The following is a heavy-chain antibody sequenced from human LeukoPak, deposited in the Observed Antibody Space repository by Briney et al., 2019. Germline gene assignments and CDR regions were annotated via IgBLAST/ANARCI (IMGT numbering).Heavy chain of an antibody. CDR1: GYSFTSYW. CDR2: IYPGDSDT. CDR3: ARRWDSSGWSSWDWFDP. Sequence: GESLKISCKGSGYSFTSYWIGWVRQVPGKGLEWMGIIYPGDSDTRYSPSFQGQVTISADKSISTAYLQWSSLKASDTAMYYCARRWDSSGWSSWDWFDPWGQGTLVTVSS. D-gene: IGHD6-19*01. J-gene: IGHJ5*02. V-gene: IGHV5-51*01.